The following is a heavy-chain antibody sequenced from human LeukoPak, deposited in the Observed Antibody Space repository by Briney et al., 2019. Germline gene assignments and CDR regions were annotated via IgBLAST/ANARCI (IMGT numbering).Heavy chain of an antibody. J-gene: IGHJ5*02. D-gene: IGHD2-21*01. Sequence: SETLSLTCTVSGYSISSGYYWGWIRQPPGKGREWIGSIYHSGSTYYNPSLKSRVTISVDTSKNQFSLKLSSVTAADTTVYYCARHGQMIAMPWDNWFDPWGQGTRVTVSS. CDR2: IYHSGST. CDR3: ARHGQMIAMPWDNWFDP. CDR1: GYSISSGYY. V-gene: IGHV4-38-2*02.